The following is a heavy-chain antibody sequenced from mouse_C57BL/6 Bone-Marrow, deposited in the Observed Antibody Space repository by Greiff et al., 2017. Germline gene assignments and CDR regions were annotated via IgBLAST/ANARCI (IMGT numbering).Heavy chain of an antibody. CDR2: ISDGGSYT. Sequence: EVKLQESGGGLVKPGGSLKLSCAASGFTFSSYAMSWVRQTPEKRLEWVATISDGGSYTYYPDNVKGRFTISRDNAKNNLYLQMSHLKSEDTAMYYCARSYYYGTQFAYWGQGTLVTVSA. CDR1: GFTFSSYA. D-gene: IGHD1-1*01. J-gene: IGHJ3*01. V-gene: IGHV5-4*03. CDR3: ARSYYYGTQFAY.